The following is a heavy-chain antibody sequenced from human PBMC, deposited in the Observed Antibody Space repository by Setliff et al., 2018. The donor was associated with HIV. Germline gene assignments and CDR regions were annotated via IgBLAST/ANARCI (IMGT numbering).Heavy chain of an antibody. Sequence: SETLSLTCSVSGGSISSGYYYWSWIRQHPGKGLEWIGYIYYSGSSYYNPFLKSRVTISVDTSKNQFSVKLSSVTAADTAVYYCARVLNPSDAFDIWGQGTMVTVSS. V-gene: IGHV4-31*03. CDR1: GGSISSGYYY. CDR3: ARVLNPSDAFDI. J-gene: IGHJ3*02. CDR2: IYYSGSS.